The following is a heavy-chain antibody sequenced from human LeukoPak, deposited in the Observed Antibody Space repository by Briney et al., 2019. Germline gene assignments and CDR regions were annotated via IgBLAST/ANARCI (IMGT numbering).Heavy chain of an antibody. Sequence: GGSLRLSCAASGFTFSNYAMSWVRQAPGKGLEWVSAISASGGSTYYADSVKGRFTISSDNSKNTLYLQMNSLRAEDTAVYYCAKGSSWPQGYYFDYWGQGTLVTVSS. CDR2: ISASGGST. J-gene: IGHJ4*02. CDR1: GFTFSNYA. CDR3: AKGSSWPQGYYFDY. D-gene: IGHD6-13*01. V-gene: IGHV3-23*01.